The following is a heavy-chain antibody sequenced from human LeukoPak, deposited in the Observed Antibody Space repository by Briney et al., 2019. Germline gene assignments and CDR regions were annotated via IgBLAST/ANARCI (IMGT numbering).Heavy chain of an antibody. J-gene: IGHJ2*01. CDR3: ARPIPVTYYYGSGSYNWYFDL. D-gene: IGHD3-10*01. CDR2: INPNSGGT. CDR1: GYTFTGYY. V-gene: IGHV1-2*02. Sequence: ASVKVSCKASGYTFTGYYTHWVRQAPGQGLEWMGWINPNSGGTNYAQKFQGRVTMTRDTSISTAYMELSRLRSDDTAVYYCARPIPVTYYYGSGSYNWYFDLWGRGTLVTVSS.